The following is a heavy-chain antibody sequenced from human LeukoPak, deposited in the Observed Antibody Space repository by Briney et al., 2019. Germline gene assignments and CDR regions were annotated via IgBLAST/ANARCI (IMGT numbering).Heavy chain of an antibody. V-gene: IGHV3-21*01. CDR1: GFTFSSYS. J-gene: IGHJ4*02. D-gene: IGHD1-26*01. Sequence: GGSLRLSCAASGFTFSSYSMNWVRQAPGKGLEWASSISSSSSYINYAESVKGRFTISRDNTQNSLYLQMNSLRAEDTAVYYCARTRVGATTVFLVWGQGTLVTVSS. CDR2: ISSSSSYI. CDR3: ARTRVGATTVFLV.